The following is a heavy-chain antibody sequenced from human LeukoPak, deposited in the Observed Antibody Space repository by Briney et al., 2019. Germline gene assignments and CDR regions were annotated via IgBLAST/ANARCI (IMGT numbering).Heavy chain of an antibody. CDR2: ISSSSSYI. CDR3: ARDRKITIFGVVTPNDAFDI. J-gene: IGHJ3*02. D-gene: IGHD3-3*01. CDR1: GFTFSSYS. V-gene: IGHV3-21*01. Sequence: PGGSLRLSCAASGFTFSSYSTNWVRQAPGKGLEWVSSISSSSSYIYYADSVKGRFTISRDNAKNSLYLQMNSLRAEDTAVYYCARDRKITIFGVVTPNDAFDIWGQGTMVTVSS.